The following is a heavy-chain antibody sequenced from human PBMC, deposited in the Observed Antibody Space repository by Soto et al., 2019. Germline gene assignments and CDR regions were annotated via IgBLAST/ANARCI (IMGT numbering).Heavy chain of an antibody. CDR1: GGSIISYY. D-gene: IGHD1-26*01. J-gene: IGHJ4*02. V-gene: IGHV4-59*08. CDR2: IYYSGST. CDR3: ASIYSGSSHLRY. Sequence: SETLSLTCTVSGGSIISYYWSWILQPPGKGLEWIGYIYYSGSTNYNPSLKSRVTISVDTSKNQFSLKLSSVTAADTAVYYCASIYSGSSHLRYWGQGTLVTVSS.